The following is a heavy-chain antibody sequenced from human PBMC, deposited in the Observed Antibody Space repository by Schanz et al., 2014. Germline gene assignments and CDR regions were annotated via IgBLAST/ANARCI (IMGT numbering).Heavy chain of an antibody. D-gene: IGHD2-15*01. Sequence: QVQLVQSGAEVKKPGSSMKVSCKASGGTFNSYTINWVRQAPGQGLEWMGRIIPILGIANYAQKFQGRVTITADRSTSTAYMELSSLRSEDTAVYYCARAGYCRDSGCYSLGIEYWGQGTLVTVSS. V-gene: IGHV1-69*02. CDR3: ARAGYCRDSGCYSLGIEY. CDR1: GGTFNSYT. J-gene: IGHJ4*02. CDR2: IIPILGIA.